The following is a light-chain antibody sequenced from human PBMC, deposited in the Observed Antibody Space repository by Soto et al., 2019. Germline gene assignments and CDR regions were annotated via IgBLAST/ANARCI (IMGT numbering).Light chain of an antibody. J-gene: IGKJ5*01. Sequence: DVVMTQTPLSLSVAPGQPASISCKSSHSLLHITGETFLFWYLQKPGQSPQLLIYEVSTRVSGVPDRFSGSGSGTDFTLEISRVETDDVGIYYCMQSTQLPPTFGQGTQREIK. V-gene: IGKV2D-29*02. CDR2: EVS. CDR1: HSLLHITGETF. CDR3: MQSTQLPPT.